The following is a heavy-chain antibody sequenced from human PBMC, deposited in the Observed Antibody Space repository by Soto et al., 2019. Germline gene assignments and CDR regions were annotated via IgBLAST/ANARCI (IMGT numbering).Heavy chain of an antibody. V-gene: IGHV4-39*01. CDR1: GGSISSSSYY. D-gene: IGHD3-10*01. J-gene: IGHJ4*02. Sequence: PSETLSLTCTVSGGSISSSSYYWGWIRQPPGKGLEWIGSIYYSGSTYYNPSLKSRVTISVDTSKNQFSLKLSSVTAADTAVYYCARHRTAYYYGSGSPMIDYWGQGTLVTVSS. CDR3: ARHRTAYYYGSGSPMIDY. CDR2: IYYSGST.